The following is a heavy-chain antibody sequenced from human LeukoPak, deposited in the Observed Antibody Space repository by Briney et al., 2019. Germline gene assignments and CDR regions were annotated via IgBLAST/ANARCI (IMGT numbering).Heavy chain of an antibody. CDR2: ISGGGGRT. J-gene: IGHJ4*02. V-gene: IGHV3-23*01. CDR3: ARDSGNYYGFDY. Sequence: GGSLRLSCAASGFTFSSYVMTWVRQAPGKGLEWVSGISGGGGRTYYADSVRGRFTISRDISKNTLYLQINSLRADDTAIYYCARDSGNYYGFDYWGQGTLVTVSS. D-gene: IGHD1-26*01. CDR1: GFTFSSYV.